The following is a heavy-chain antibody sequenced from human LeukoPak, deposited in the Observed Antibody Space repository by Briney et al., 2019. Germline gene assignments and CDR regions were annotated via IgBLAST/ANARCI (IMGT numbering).Heavy chain of an antibody. Sequence: KTSETLSLTCTVSGGSISSSTYYWGWIRQPPGKGLEWIGSIYYSGSTNYNPSLKSRVTISVDTSNNQFSLKLSSVTAADTALYYCARHLSASDAFDIWGQGTMVTVSS. CDR3: ARHLSASDAFDI. D-gene: IGHD2/OR15-2a*01. J-gene: IGHJ3*02. CDR2: IYYSGST. CDR1: GGSISSSTYY. V-gene: IGHV4-39*01.